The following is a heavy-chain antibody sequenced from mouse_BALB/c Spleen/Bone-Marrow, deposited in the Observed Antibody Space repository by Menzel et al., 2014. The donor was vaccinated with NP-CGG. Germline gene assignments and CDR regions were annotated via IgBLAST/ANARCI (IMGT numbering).Heavy chain of an antibody. CDR3: ARSGKGAMDY. V-gene: IGHV1-80*01. CDR2: IYPGDGDT. Sequence: LVESGAELVRPGSSVEISCKASGYVFSTYWMNWVKQRPGQGLERIGQIYPGDGDTNYNGKFKDKVILTADKSSSTACMQLSSLTSEDSAVYFCARSGKGAMDYWGQGTSVTVSS. CDR1: GYVFSTYW. J-gene: IGHJ4*01. D-gene: IGHD2-1*01.